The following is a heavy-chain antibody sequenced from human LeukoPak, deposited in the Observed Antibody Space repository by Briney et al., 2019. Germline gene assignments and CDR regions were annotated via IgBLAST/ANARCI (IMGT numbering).Heavy chain of an antibody. CDR1: GTSISNYY. D-gene: IGHD5-12*01. CDR2: IFYTGTT. J-gene: IGHJ4*02. Sequence: SETLSLTCTVSGTSISNYYWSWIRQPPGKGLEWIGYIFYTGTTVSNPSLKSRLIMSVDMSKNQVSLNLISVTAADTAVYYCARHSGGYGGLYDYWGQGALVTVSS. CDR3: ARHSGGYGGLYDY. V-gene: IGHV4-59*08.